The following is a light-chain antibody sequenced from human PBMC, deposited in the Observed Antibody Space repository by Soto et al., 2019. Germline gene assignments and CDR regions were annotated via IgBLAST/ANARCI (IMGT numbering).Light chain of an antibody. Sequence: DIQMTQSPSSLSASVGDRVTITCRASQTISTYLNGYQQKPGKAPRLLIYDASSLLNGVPSRFSGSEAGTDLTLTIASLQPEHFSTYYCQQSDSTSYTVGQGTKVE. J-gene: IGKJ2*01. V-gene: IGKV1-39*01. CDR2: DAS. CDR3: QQSDSTSYT. CDR1: QTISTY.